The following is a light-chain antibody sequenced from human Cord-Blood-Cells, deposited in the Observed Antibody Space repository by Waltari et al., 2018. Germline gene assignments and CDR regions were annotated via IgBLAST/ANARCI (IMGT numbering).Light chain of an antibody. Sequence: EIVLTPSPGTLALSPGERATLSCRASQSVSSSYLAWYQQKPGQAPRLLIYGASSRATGIPDRFSGSGSGTDFTLTISRLEPEDFEVYYCQQYGSSIFTFGPGTKVDIK. V-gene: IGKV3-20*01. CDR1: QSVSSSY. CDR3: QQYGSSIFT. J-gene: IGKJ3*01. CDR2: GAS.